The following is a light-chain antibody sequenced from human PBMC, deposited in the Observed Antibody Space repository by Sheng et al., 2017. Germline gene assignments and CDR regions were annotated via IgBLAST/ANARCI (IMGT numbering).Light chain of an antibody. CDR2: AAS. Sequence: AIQVTQSPSSLSASVGDRVTLTCRASQGIRNDLGWYQQKPGKAPKLLIYAASSLQSGVPSRFSGSGSGTDFTLTISSMQPEDSATYYCLQDYNYPRTFGQGTKVEIK. CDR3: LQDYNYPRT. CDR1: QGIRND. V-gene: IGKV1-6*01. J-gene: IGKJ1*01.